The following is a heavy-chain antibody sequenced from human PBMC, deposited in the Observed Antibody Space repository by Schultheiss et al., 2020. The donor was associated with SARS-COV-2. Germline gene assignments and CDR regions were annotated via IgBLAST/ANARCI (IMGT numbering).Heavy chain of an antibody. V-gene: IGHV4-31*03. Sequence: SQTLSLTCTVSGGSISSGGYYWSWIRQPPGKGLEWIGYIYYSGSTYYNPSLKNRVTISLDTSKNQFSLKLNSVTAADTAVYYCASPIAAAGTFDYWGQGTLVTVSS. D-gene: IGHD6-13*01. CDR2: IYYSGST. CDR1: GGSISSGGYY. J-gene: IGHJ4*02. CDR3: ASPIAAAGTFDY.